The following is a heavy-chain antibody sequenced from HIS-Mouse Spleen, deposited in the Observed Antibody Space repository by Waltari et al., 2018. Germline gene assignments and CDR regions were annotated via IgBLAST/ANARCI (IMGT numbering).Heavy chain of an antibody. CDR3: ARGPPPGTPLDY. J-gene: IGHJ4*02. CDR1: GYPFTSYD. V-gene: IGHV1-8*01. CDR2: MNPNSGNT. D-gene: IGHD1-1*01. Sequence: QVQLVQSGAEVKTPGASVKVSCKASGYPFTSYDSNWVRQATGQGLEWMGWMNPNSGNTGYAQKFQGRVTMTRNTSISTAYMELSSLRSEDTAVYYCARGPPPGTPLDYWGQGTLVTVSS.